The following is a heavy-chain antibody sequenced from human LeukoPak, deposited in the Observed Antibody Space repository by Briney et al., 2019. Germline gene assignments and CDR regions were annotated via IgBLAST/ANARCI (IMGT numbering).Heavy chain of an antibody. J-gene: IGHJ4*02. CDR2: INHSGST. Sequence: SETLSLTCAVYGGSFSGYYWSWIRQPPGKGLEWIGEINHSGSTNYNPSLKSRVTISVDTSKNQFSLKLSSVTAADTAVYYCAATDALLYYFGYWGQGTLVTVSS. CDR1: GGSFSGYY. CDR3: AATDALLYYFGY. D-gene: IGHD1-14*01. V-gene: IGHV4-34*01.